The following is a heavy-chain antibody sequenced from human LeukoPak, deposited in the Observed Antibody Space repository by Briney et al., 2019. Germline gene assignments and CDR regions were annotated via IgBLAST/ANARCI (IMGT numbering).Heavy chain of an antibody. CDR1: GGSISSGGYY. J-gene: IGHJ4*02. V-gene: IGHV4-31*03. D-gene: IGHD2-15*01. CDR2: IYYSGST. CDR3: AREDTSSGSVAY. Sequence: PSETLSLTCTVSGGSISSGGYYWSWIRQHPGKGLEWIGYIYYSGSTYYNPSLKSRVTISVDTSKNQFSLKLSSVTAADTAVYYCAREDTSSGSVAYWGQGTLVTVSS.